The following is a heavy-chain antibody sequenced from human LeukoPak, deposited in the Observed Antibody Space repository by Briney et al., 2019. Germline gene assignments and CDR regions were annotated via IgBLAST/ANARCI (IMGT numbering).Heavy chain of an antibody. CDR3: ARGYLTGYFDY. J-gene: IGHJ4*02. V-gene: IGHV3-66*01. D-gene: IGHD1-20*01. CDR2: IYSGGNT. Sequence: GGSLRLSCAASEFTVSSNYMSWVRQAPGKGLEWVSVIYSGGNTYYADSVKGRFTISRDNSKNTLYLQMNSLRAEDTAVYYCARGYLTGYFDYWGQGTLVTVST. CDR1: EFTVSSNY.